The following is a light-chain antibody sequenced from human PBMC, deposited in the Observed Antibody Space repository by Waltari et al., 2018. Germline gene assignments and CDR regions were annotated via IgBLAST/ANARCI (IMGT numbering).Light chain of an antibody. J-gene: IGKJ2*01. CDR3: QQYGSSPYT. CDR1: QSVSRRY. CDR2: GAS. V-gene: IGKV3-20*01. Sequence: EIVLTQSPGTLSWSPGERATLSCRASQSVSRRYLAVYPQLPGQAPRLLNYGASSRATGIPDRVSGSGSGTDFTLTISRLEPEDFAVYYCQQYGSSPYTFGQGTKLEIK.